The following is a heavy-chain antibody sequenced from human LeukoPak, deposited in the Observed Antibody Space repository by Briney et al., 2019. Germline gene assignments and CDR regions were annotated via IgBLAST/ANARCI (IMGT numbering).Heavy chain of an antibody. V-gene: IGHV3-7*01. CDR3: AREPYSSGWYFSYYFDY. CDR1: GFTFSSYW. D-gene: IGHD6-19*01. J-gene: IGHJ4*02. CDR2: IKQDGSEK. Sequence: PGGSLRLSCAASGFTFSSYWMSWVRQAPGKGLEWVANIKQDGSEKYYVDSVKGRFTISRDNSKNTLYLQMNSLRVEDTAVYYCAREPYSSGWYFSYYFDYWGQGTLVTVSS.